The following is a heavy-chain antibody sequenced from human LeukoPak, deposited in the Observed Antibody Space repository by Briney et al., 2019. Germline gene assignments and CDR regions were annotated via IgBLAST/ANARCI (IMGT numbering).Heavy chain of an antibody. Sequence: PGGSLRLSCAASGFTFSTYAMSWVRQAPGKGLEWVSAISGTGDSTYYVDSVKGRFTISRDNSKNTLYLQMNSLRAEDTAVYYCARLSSSWYRVDVWGQGTTVTVSS. J-gene: IGHJ6*02. CDR3: ARLSSSWYRVDV. D-gene: IGHD6-13*01. CDR2: ISGTGDST. V-gene: IGHV3-23*01. CDR1: GFTFSTYA.